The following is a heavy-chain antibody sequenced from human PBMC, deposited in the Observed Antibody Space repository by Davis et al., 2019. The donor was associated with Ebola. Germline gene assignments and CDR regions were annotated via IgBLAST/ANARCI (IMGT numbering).Heavy chain of an antibody. D-gene: IGHD3-16*01. CDR1: GYTFTSYG. V-gene: IGHV1-18*01. Sequence: ASVQVSCKASGYTFTSYGISRVRQAPGQGLEWMGWISAYNGNTNYAQKLQGRVTMTTDTSTSTAYMELRSLRSDDTAVYYCARGGADAYYYYMDVWGKGTTVTVSS. J-gene: IGHJ6*03. CDR2: ISAYNGNT. CDR3: ARGGADAYYYYMDV.